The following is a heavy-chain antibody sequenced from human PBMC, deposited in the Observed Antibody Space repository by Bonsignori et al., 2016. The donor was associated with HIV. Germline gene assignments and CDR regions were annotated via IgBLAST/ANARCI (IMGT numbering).Heavy chain of an antibody. CDR3: ARHVYYGSKSYYYFDY. CDR2: SITVGIR. D-gene: IGHD3-10*01. CDR1: GGFISSSIYY. Sequence: HLQLQESGPGLVKPSETLSLTCSVSGGFISSSIYYWAWIRQPPGRGWSGLGVSITVGIRTTTRPSRVELTISVDTSESQFSLRLSSVTAADTAVYFCARHVYYGSKSYYYFDYWGQGTLVTVSS. J-gene: IGHJ4*02. V-gene: IGHV4-39*01.